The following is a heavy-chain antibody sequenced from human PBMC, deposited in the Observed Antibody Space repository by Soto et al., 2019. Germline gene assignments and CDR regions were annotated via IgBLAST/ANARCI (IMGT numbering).Heavy chain of an antibody. Sequence: GGSLRLSCAASGFTFSSYTLNWVRRAPGKGLEWVATSGDRRTGNTHYSDSVRGRFTLSRDYSRNILFLQMDSLRADDTALYYCTTWLTAHFDYWGRGTQVTVSS. D-gene: IGHD2-21*02. CDR3: TTWLTAHFDY. CDR2: SGDRRTGNT. J-gene: IGHJ4*02. CDR1: GFTFSSYT. V-gene: IGHV3-23*01.